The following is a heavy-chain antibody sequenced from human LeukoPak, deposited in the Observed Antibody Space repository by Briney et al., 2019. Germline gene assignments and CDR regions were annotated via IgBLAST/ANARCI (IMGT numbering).Heavy chain of an antibody. CDR1: GYSFTGYY. D-gene: IGHD3-22*01. CDR2: INPNSGGR. Sequence: ASVKDSCKASGYSFTGYYMHWVRQAPGQGLEWVGWINPNSGGRNYAQKFQGRVTMTRNRSISTAYMELSRQRSDDTAVYYCARDPNYYDSSGPPDYWGQGTLVTVSS. J-gene: IGHJ4*02. CDR3: ARDPNYYDSSGPPDY. V-gene: IGHV1-2*02.